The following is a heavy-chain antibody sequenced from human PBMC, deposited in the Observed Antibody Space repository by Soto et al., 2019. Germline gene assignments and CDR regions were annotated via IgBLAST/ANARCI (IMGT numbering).Heavy chain of an antibody. Sequence: AETLSLTCTVSGGSISSSSYYWGWIRQPPGKGLEWIGSIYYSGSTYYNPSLKSRVTISVDTSKNQFSLKLSSVTAADTAVYYCATNYAYYYYYGMDVWGQGTTVTVSS. V-gene: IGHV4-39*01. CDR2: IYYSGST. J-gene: IGHJ6*02. CDR1: GGSISSSSYY. CDR3: ATNYAYYYYYGMDV. D-gene: IGHD4-4*01.